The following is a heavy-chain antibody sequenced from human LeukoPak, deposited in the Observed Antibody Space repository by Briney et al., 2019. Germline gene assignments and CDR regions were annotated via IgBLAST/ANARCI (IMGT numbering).Heavy chain of an antibody. J-gene: IGHJ5*02. D-gene: IGHD2-15*01. CDR2: INHSGST. CDR3: ARHYRNEDAPIVVVVAARDWFDP. CDR1: VGSFSGYF. Sequence: SETLSLTRPVYVGSFSGYFWSGIRPPPGKGLEGIGEINHSGSTNYNPSLKSRVTISVDTSKNQFSLKLSSVTAADTAVYYCARHYRNEDAPIVVVVAARDWFDPWGQGTLVTVSS. V-gene: IGHV4-34*01.